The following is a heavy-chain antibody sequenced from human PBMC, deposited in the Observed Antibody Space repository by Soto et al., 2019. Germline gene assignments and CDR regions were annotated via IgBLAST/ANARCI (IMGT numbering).Heavy chain of an antibody. J-gene: IGHJ4*02. CDR2: LWSDGIKT. D-gene: IGHD2-8*02. CDR3: ARDLNYWSLLIDH. CDR1: GFSLSRYG. Sequence: PGGSLRPSCTASGFSLSRYGLHWVRQAPGKGLEWVAGLWSDGIKTSYTDSVKGRFTISRDTSKNMLYLQMNSLGAEDTAVYYCARDLNYWSLLIDHWGQGTLVTVSS. V-gene: IGHV3-33*01.